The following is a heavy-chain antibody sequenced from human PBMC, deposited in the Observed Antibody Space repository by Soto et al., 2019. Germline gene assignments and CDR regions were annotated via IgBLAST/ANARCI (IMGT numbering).Heavy chain of an antibody. CDR2: IYLGDSDK. J-gene: IGHJ4*02. D-gene: IGHD1-26*01. CDR1: GYKVTSYW. Sequence: GASLKSSYKGSGYKVTSYWWVWVRQMPGKGLEWMGIIYLGDSDKRYKTSFQGQVTISEDKSISNDYLQWRSLKDSDIAMYYCAIASGHYFDYWGQGTLVTVS. V-gene: IGHV5-51*01. CDR3: AIASGHYFDY.